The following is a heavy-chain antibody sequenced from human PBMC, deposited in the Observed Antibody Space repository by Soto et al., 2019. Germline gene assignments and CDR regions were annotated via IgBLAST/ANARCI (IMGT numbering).Heavy chain of an antibody. CDR1: GFTFSDYY. D-gene: IGHD2-2*01. J-gene: IGHJ6*02. V-gene: IGHV3-30-3*01. CDR2: ISYDGSNK. Sequence: GGSLRLSCAASGFTFSDYYMSWIRQAPGKGLEWVAVISYDGSNKYYADSVKGRFTISRDNSRNTLYLQMNSLRAEDTAVYYCARDPASADYYYYYGMDVWGQGTTVTVSS. CDR3: ARDPASADYYYYYGMDV.